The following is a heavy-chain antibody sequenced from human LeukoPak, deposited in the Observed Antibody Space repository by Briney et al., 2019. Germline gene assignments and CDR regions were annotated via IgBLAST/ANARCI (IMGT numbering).Heavy chain of an antibody. CDR2: FSATGGSA. D-gene: IGHD4-23*01. CDR1: GFTVSSYG. Sequence: QRGGSLRLSCAASGFTVSSYGMAWVRLAPGKGLEWVSAFSATGGSAQYAESVKGRFTISRDNAKNSLYLQMNSLRAEDTAVYYCAGCGNDYYGMDVWGQGTTVTVSS. V-gene: IGHV3-23*01. CDR3: AGCGNDYYGMDV. J-gene: IGHJ6*02.